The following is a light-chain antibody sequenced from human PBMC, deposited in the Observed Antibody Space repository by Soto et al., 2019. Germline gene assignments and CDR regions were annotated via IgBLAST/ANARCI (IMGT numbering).Light chain of an antibody. CDR2: GAS. CDR1: QSVLYNSNNKNH. J-gene: IGKJ2*01. V-gene: IGKV4-1*01. CDR3: QHYFNIPFN. Sequence: DFVMTQAPDSLAVSLGERATINCKSSQSVLYNSNNKNHLGWFQQKPGHPPKLLIYGASFRPSGVPDRFSGRWFGKVFSLPTTSLEAENVAVYFFQHYFNIPFNFGQGTKLEI.